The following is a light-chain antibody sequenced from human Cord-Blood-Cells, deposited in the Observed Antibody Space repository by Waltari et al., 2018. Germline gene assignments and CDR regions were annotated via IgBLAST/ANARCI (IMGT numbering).Light chain of an antibody. CDR1: QSISSY. CDR2: AAS. V-gene: IGKV1-39*01. J-gene: IGKJ4*01. Sequence: DIQMTQSPSSLSASVGDRVTITCRASQSISSYLNWYQQKPGKAPKLLSYAASSLQSGVPSMFSGSVSGTDFTLTISSLQPEDFATYYCQQSYSTPLTFGGGAKVEIK. CDR3: QQSYSTPLT.